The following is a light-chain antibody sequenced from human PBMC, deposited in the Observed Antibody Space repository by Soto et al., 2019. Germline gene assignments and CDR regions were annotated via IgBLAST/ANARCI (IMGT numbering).Light chain of an antibody. J-gene: IGLJ3*02. CDR2: DVS. CDR1: SSDVGGYNY. V-gene: IGLV2-11*01. CDR3: CSYAGSYTWV. Sequence: QSALTQPPSASGSPGQSVTISCTGASSDVGGYNYVSWYQQHPGKAPKLMIYDVSKRPSGVPDRFSGSKSGNTASLTISGLQAEDEADYYCCSYAGSYTWVFGGGIKVTVL.